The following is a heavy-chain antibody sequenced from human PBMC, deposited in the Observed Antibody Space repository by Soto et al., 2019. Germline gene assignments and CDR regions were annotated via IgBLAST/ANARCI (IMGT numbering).Heavy chain of an antibody. D-gene: IGHD3-10*01. Sequence: QVQLVESGGGLVKPGGSLKLSCAASGFTFGDYYLSWIRQAPGKGLEWVSYITPSGSTIYYADSVKGRFTISRDNAKNSLYLQMNSLRAEDTAVYYCARDRTWFGEFDYWGQGTLVTVSS. J-gene: IGHJ4*02. CDR1: GFTFGDYY. CDR3: ARDRTWFGEFDY. V-gene: IGHV3-11*01. CDR2: ITPSGSTI.